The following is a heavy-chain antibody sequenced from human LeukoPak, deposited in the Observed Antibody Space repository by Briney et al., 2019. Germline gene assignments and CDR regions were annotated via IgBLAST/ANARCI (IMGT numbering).Heavy chain of an antibody. CDR3: AREYSLLWFGELSGPMDV. CDR2: INSDGSST. Sequence: PGGSLRLSCAASGFTFSSYWIHWVRQAPGKGLVWVSRINSDGSSTSSADSVKGRFTISRDNAKKTLYLQMNSLRAEDTAVYYCAREYSLLWFGELSGPMDVWGKGTTVTISS. D-gene: IGHD3-10*01. CDR1: GFTFSSYW. V-gene: IGHV3-74*01. J-gene: IGHJ6*03.